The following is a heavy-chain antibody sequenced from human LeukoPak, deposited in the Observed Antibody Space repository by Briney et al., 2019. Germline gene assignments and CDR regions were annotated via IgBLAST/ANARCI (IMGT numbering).Heavy chain of an antibody. CDR1: GYTFTSYG. J-gene: IGHJ5*02. D-gene: IGHD1-1*01. CDR3: AKDWYILPSRNCFDP. V-gene: IGHV1-18*01. Sequence: ASVKVSCKASGYTFTSYGISWVRQAPGQGLEWMGWVTSYNGDTNYAQKFQGRVTMSTDTSTNTAYMELRSLRFDDTAIYYCAKDWYILPSRNCFDPWGQGTLVTVSS. CDR2: VTSYNGDT.